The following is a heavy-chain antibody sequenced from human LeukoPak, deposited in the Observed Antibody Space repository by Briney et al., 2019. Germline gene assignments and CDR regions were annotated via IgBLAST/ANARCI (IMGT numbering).Heavy chain of an antibody. V-gene: IGHV3-23*01. D-gene: IGHD3-22*01. J-gene: IGHJ4*02. CDR1: GFTFSSYA. CDR3: AKRLYDSSGYYPFDY. CDR2: ISGSGGST. Sequence: GGSLRLSCAASGFTFSSYAMSWVRQAPGKGLEWVSAISGSGGSTYYADSVKGRFTISRDNSKNTLYLQMNSLRAEDTAVYYCAKRLYDSSGYYPFDYWGQGNLVTVSS.